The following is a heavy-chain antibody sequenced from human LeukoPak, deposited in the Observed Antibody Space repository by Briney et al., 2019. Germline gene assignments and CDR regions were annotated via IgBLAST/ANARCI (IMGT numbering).Heavy chain of an antibody. V-gene: IGHV4-4*02. CDR3: ATSAAYCLDY. CDR2: IHHNGGT. CDR1: GGSISSFDW. D-gene: IGHD1-26*01. Sequence: SGTLSLTCAVSGGSISSFDWWRWVRQPPGKGLEWIGEIHHNGGTNYNPSLKSRVTISEDKSKNQLSLQLTSVTAADTAIYYCATSAAYCLDYWGQGTLVTVSS. J-gene: IGHJ4*02.